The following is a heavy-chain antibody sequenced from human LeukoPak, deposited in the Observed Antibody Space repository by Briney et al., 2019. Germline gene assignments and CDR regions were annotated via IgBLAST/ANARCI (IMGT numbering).Heavy chain of an antibody. CDR2: IYYRGTT. CDR3: EKTSGSYSGHGVCPSGMGFYP. D-gene: IGHD2-8*01. V-gene: IGHV4-39*01. Sequence: SESLSLTFTFSGGSLSSSGYYWGWIRQPPGKGLEWIGTIYYRGTTYYNPSLNRRLTISVEPSKNRVSLKLRSATAADTAVYKSEKTSGSYSGHGVCPSGMGFYPWGWGNLITVSS. J-gene: IGHJ5*02. CDR1: GGSLSSSGYY.